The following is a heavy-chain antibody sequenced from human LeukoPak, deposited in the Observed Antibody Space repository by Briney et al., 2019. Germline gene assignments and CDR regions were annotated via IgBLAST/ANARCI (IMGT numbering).Heavy chain of an antibody. CDR3: ATHSSSWYGGLAY. J-gene: IGHJ4*02. D-gene: IGHD6-13*01. V-gene: IGHV4-4*09. CDR2: IYTSGST. CDR1: GGSISSYY. Sequence: PSETLSLTCTVSGGSISSYYWSWIRQPPGKGLEWIGYIYTSGSTNYNPSLKSRVTISVDTSKNQFSLKLSSVTAAVTAVYYCATHSSSWYGGLAYWGQGTLVTVSS.